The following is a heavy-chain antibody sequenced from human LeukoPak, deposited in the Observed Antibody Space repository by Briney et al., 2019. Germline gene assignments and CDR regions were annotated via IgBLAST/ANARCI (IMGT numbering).Heavy chain of an antibody. Sequence: PGGSPRLSYAASGFTFDDYAMHWVRQAPGKGLEWVSGISWNSGSIGYADSVKGRFTISRDNAKNSLYLQMNSLRAEDTALYYCAKVSTHPYYYYGMDVWGQGTTVTVSS. CDR1: GFTFDDYA. CDR3: AKVSTHPYYYYGMDV. J-gene: IGHJ6*02. D-gene: IGHD3-16*02. CDR2: ISWNSGSI. V-gene: IGHV3-9*01.